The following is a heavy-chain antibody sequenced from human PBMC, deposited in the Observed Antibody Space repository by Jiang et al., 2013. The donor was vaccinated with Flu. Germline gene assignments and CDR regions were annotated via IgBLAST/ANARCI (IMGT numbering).Heavy chain of an antibody. V-gene: IGHV3-23*04. CDR1: GFTFSDYG. D-gene: IGHD7-27*01. Sequence: VQLVESGGGFVRPGGSLRLSCAASGFTFSDYGMSWVRQAPGKGLEWVSGINSRGRSTYYVDSVKGRFTISRDNSKTTLYLQLKSLRAEDTAVYYCAKGMGTGQFTELDFWGLGILVTVSS. J-gene: IGHJ4*02. CDR3: AKGMGTGQFTELDF. CDR2: INSRGRST.